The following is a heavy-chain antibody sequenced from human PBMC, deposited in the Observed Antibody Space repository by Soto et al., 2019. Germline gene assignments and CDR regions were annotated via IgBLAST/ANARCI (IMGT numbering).Heavy chain of an antibody. CDR1: RYTFTSYN. CDR2: INPSGGST. CDR3: ARDRGITIFGVVPAPDYDGMDV. D-gene: IGHD3-3*01. J-gene: IGHJ6*02. V-gene: IGHV1-46*01. Sequence: ASVQFSFKASRYTFTSYNMHLVRQAPGQGLEWMGIINPSGGSTSYAQKFQGRVTMTRDTSTSTVYMELSSLRSEDTAVYYCARDRGITIFGVVPAPDYDGMDVWGQGTTVTVSS.